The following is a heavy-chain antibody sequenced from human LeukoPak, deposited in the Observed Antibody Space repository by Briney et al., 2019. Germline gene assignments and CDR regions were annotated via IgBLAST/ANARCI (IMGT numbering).Heavy chain of an antibody. V-gene: IGHV3-23*01. J-gene: IGHJ4*02. CDR1: GFTFSSYG. CDR3: AKDVVGQQWPENY. CDR2: ISGSGGST. Sequence: GGSLRLSCAASGFTFSSYGMSWVRQAPGKGLEWVSAISGSGGSTYYADSVKGRFTISRDNSKNTLYLQMNSLRAEDTAVYFCAKDVVGQQWPENYWGQGTLVTVSS. D-gene: IGHD6-19*01.